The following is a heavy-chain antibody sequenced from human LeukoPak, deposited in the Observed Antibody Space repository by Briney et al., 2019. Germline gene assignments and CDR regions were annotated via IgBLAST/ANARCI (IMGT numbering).Heavy chain of an antibody. Sequence: GGSLRLSCAGSGFTFSRYWRNWVRQAPGKGLEWVANIKQDGSEKYYVDSVKGRFTISRDNAKNSLYLQMNSLRPEDTAVYYCARDLYYSGSGSYDAFDIWGQGTMVTVSS. V-gene: IGHV3-7*05. CDR1: GFTFSRYW. J-gene: IGHJ3*02. CDR2: IKQDGSEK. CDR3: ARDLYYSGSGSYDAFDI. D-gene: IGHD3-10*01.